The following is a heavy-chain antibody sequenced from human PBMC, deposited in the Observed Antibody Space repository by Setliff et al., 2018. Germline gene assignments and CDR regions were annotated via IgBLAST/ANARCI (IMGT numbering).Heavy chain of an antibody. D-gene: IGHD2-8*01. Sequence: ASVKVSCKPSGYTFNDYGITWVRQVPGRGLEWMGWIASATGKTYSAEKFQDRVTLTTDTSTSTAYLELRSLGSDDTAVYYCSRLVRFCTKTACQRLSGGEFWGQGTLVTVSS. CDR2: IASATGKT. CDR1: GYTFNDYG. J-gene: IGHJ4*02. V-gene: IGHV1-18*01. CDR3: SRLVRFCTKTACQRLSGGEF.